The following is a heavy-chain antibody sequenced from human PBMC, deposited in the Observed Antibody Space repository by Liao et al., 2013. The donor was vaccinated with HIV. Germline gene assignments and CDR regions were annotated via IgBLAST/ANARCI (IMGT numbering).Heavy chain of an antibody. Sequence: QLQLQESGPGLVKPSETLSLTCTVSGGSVSSGSYYWSWIRQPAGKGLEWIGRIYTSGSTNYNPSLKSRVTISVDTSKNQFSLKLTSVTAADTAVYYCARSSTSRSDWFDPWGQGTLVTVSS. V-gene: IGHV4-61*02. CDR2: IYTSGST. CDR1: GGSVSSGSYY. D-gene: IGHD2-2*01. J-gene: IGHJ5*02. CDR3: ARSSTSRSDWFDP.